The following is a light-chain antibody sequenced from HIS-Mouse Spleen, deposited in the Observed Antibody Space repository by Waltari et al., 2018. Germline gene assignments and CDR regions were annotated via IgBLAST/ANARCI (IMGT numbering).Light chain of an antibody. CDR2: VVS. CDR1: SSDVDGYKY. V-gene: IGLV2-14*03. CDR3: SSYTSSSTEV. J-gene: IGLJ2*01. Sequence: QSALTQPASVSGSPWQSTTITYTGPSSDVDGYKYVSWYQQHPGKAPKLMIYVVSNRPSGVSNRFSGSKSGNTASLTISGLQAEDEADYYCSSYTSSSTEVFGGGTKLTVL.